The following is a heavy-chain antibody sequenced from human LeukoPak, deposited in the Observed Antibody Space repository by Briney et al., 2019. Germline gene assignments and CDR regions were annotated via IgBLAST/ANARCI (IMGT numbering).Heavy chain of an antibody. V-gene: IGHV3-23*01. D-gene: IGHD6-13*01. Sequence: PGGSLRLSCAASGFTFSSYAMSWVRQAPGKGLEWVSAISGSGGSTYYADSVKGRFTISRDNSKTTLYLQMNSLRAEDTAVYYCAKDSHLQQLVLSGAFDIWGQGTMVTVSS. CDR2: ISGSGGST. CDR1: GFTFSSYA. J-gene: IGHJ3*02. CDR3: AKDSHLQQLVLSGAFDI.